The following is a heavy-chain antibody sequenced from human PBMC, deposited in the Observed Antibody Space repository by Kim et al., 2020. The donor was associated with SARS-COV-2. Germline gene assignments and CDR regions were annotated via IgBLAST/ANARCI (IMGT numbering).Heavy chain of an antibody. D-gene: IGHD3-16*01. V-gene: IGHV3-74*01. J-gene: IGHJ3*01. Sequence: GGSLRLSCAASGFTFSTYWMYWVRQAPGKGLVWVSRINYDESLIDYADSVKGRFTISRDNAKNTLYLQMTSLRVEDSAVYYCTRGDSGLIFNLWGQGTMVTVSS. CDR2: INYDESLI. CDR3: TRGDSGLIFNL. CDR1: GFTFSTYW.